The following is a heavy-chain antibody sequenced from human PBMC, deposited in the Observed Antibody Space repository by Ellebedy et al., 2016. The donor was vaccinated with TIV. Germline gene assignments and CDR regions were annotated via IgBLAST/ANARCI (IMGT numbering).Heavy chain of an antibody. CDR3: AKSKQKGSAWRGYFDS. D-gene: IGHD6-19*01. Sequence: ETLSLXXAASGFTVSSNYLSWVRQAPGKGLEWVSIIYSDGSTYYADSVKGRFTISRDNFEGKVFLQLNSLRPEDTAVYFCAKSKQKGSAWRGYFDSWGQGTLVTVSS. CDR2: IYSDGST. V-gene: IGHV3-53*01. J-gene: IGHJ4*02. CDR1: GFTVSSNY.